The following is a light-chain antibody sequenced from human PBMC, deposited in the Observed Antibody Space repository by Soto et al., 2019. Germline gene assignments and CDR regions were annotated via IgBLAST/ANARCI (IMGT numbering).Light chain of an antibody. CDR1: QSISSW. J-gene: IGKJ2*01. Sequence: EIQMTQSPSTLSASVGDRITITCRASQSISSWLAWYQQKPGKAPELLIYDASNLESGVPSRFSGSGSGTDFTLIIRSLKPDDFATYYGQQYNSYSRGYTFGQGTKLEIK. V-gene: IGKV1-5*01. CDR3: QQYNSYSRGYT. CDR2: DAS.